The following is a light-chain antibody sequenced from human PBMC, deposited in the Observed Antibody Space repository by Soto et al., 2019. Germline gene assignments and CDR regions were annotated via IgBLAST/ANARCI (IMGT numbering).Light chain of an antibody. CDR2: RTS. CDR3: QQRSTWPPGYT. V-gene: IGKV3-15*01. J-gene: IGKJ2*01. CDR1: QSISSN. Sequence: EIVMTQSPATLSVSPGERATLSCRASQSISSNLAWYQQKPGQAPRLLMFRTSSRATGFPARFSGSGSGTEFTLTISSLEPEDFALYYCQQRSTWPPGYTFGQGTKLEIK.